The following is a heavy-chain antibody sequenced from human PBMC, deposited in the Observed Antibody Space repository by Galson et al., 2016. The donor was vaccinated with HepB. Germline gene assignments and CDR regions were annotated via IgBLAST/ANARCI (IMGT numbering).Heavy chain of an antibody. Sequence: SVKVSCKASGYTFSNFGLSWLRQAPGEGLEWMGWISVSRGNTYYAQTFQGRVTMTTDTSTSTAYMELRSLRSDNTAVYFCARDSPDDYNGYFCFDYWGQGTLVTVSS. V-gene: IGHV1-18*04. CDR2: ISVSRGNT. CDR3: ARDSPDDYNGYFCFDY. J-gene: IGHJ4*02. D-gene: IGHD3-22*01. CDR1: GYTFSNFG.